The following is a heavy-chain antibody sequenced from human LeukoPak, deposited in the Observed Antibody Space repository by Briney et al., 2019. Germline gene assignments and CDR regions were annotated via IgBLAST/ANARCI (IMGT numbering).Heavy chain of an antibody. CDR3: ARVNSYGGMDV. J-gene: IGHJ6*02. CDR2: IYYSGST. D-gene: IGHD5-18*01. V-gene: IGHV4-39*07. CDR1: GGSISSSSYY. Sequence: SETLSLTCTVSGGSISSSSYYWGWIRQPPGKGLEWIGGIYYSGSTYYNPSLKSRVTISVDTSKNQFSLKLSSVTAADTAVYYCARVNSYGGMDVWAKGPRSPSP.